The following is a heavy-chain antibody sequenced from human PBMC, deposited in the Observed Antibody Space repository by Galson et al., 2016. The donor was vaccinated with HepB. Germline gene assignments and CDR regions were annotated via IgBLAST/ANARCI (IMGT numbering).Heavy chain of an antibody. J-gene: IGHJ4*02. CDR3: ARVRGSAAAGR. CDR2: IYYSGST. Sequence: ETLSLTCPVSGGSISSTIYDWGWIRQPPGQGLEWIGSIYYSGSTFYNLSLKSRVTISVDTSNNQFSLKLNSVTAADTAVYYCARVRGSAAAGRWGQGTQVTVSS. CDR1: GGSISSTIYD. V-gene: IGHV4-39*07. D-gene: IGHD6-13*01.